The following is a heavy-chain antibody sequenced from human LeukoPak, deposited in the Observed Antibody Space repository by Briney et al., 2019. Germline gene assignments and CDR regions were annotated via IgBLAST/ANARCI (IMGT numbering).Heavy chain of an antibody. CDR1: GGTFSSYA. CDR3: ARDSESVIGDY. J-gene: IGHJ4*02. CDR2: IIPIFGTA. V-gene: IGHV1-69*05. Sequence: SVKVSCKASGGTFSSYAISWVRQAPGQELEWMGGIIPIFGTANYAQKFQGRVTMTRDTSTSTVYMELSSLRSEDTAVYYCARDSESVIGDYWGQGTLVTVSS. D-gene: IGHD2-21*01.